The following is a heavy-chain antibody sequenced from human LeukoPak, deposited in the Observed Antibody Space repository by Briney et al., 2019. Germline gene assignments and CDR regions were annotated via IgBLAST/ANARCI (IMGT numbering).Heavy chain of an antibody. CDR2: IIPIFGTA. V-gene: IGHV1-69*13. CDR1: GGTFSSYA. D-gene: IGHD3-16*01. Sequence: SVTVSCTASGGTFSSYAISWVRQAPGQGLEWMGGIIPIFGTANYAQKFQGRVTITADESTSTAYMELSSLRSEDTAVYYCARGGGFSTYGDAFDIWGQGTMVTVSS. CDR3: ARGGGFSTYGDAFDI. J-gene: IGHJ3*02.